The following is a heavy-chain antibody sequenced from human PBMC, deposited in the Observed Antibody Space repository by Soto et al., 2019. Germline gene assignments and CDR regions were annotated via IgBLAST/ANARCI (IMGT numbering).Heavy chain of an antibody. CDR2: ISGSGGST. V-gene: IGHV3-23*01. CDR1: GFTFSSYA. CDR3: AKAPLGGTGAFDI. Sequence: EVQLLESGGGLVQPGGSLRLSCAASGFTFSSYAMSWVRQAPGKGLEWVSAISGSGGSTYYADSVKGRFTISRENSKNTLYLQMNSLRAEDTAVYYCAKAPLGGTGAFDIWGQGTMVTVSS. J-gene: IGHJ3*02.